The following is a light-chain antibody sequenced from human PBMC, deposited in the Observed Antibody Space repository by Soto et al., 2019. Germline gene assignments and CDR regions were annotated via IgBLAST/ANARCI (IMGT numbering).Light chain of an antibody. CDR2: SNN. CDR3: ATWDDSLSGVV. V-gene: IGLV1-47*02. J-gene: IGLJ2*01. Sequence: QSVLTQPPSASGTPGQRVTISWSGSNPNIGSNYVYWYQRLPGTAPKLVIYSNNERPSGVPARFSGSKSGTSASLAISGLRSEDEDDYYCATWDDSLSGVVFGGGTKVTVL. CDR1: NPNIGSNY.